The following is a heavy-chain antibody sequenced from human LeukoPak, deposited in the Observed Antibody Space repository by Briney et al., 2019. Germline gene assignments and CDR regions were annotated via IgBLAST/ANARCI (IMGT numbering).Heavy chain of an antibody. CDR2: IYTSGST. Sequence: PSETLSLTCTVSGGSITNYYWSWIRQPAGKGLEWIGRIYTSGSTNYNPSLKSRVTISVDTSKNQFSLKLSSVTAADTAVYYCAGSSPAWYFDLWGRGTLVTVSS. CDR3: AGSSPAWYFDL. V-gene: IGHV4-4*07. CDR1: GGSITNYY. J-gene: IGHJ2*01. D-gene: IGHD2-2*01.